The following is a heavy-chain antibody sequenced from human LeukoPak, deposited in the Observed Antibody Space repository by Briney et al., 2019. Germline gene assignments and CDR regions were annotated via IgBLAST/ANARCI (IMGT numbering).Heavy chain of an antibody. CDR2: IYTGGST. CDR1: GFTVSNSY. CDR3: VKAQLQGAFDI. Sequence: GGSLRLSCAASGFTVSNSYTSWVRQAPGKGLEFASIIYTGGSTHYVDSVKGRFSISRDNSKNTLYLQMSSLRVEDTAVYYCVKAQLQGAFDIWGQGMMVTVSS. D-gene: IGHD5-24*01. J-gene: IGHJ3*02. V-gene: IGHV3-53*01.